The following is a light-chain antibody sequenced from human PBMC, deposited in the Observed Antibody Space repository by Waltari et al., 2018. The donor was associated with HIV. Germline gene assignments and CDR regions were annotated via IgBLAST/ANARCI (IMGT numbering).Light chain of an antibody. CDR1: SSDVGGYNH. CDR2: DVS. CDR3: TSYTTINTYV. Sequence: QSALTQPASVSGSPGQSLTISCTGTSSDVGGYNHVSWYQQHPAKAPKVIIYDVSNRPSGVSTRCSGSKSGNTASLTISGLQAEDEADYYCTSYTTINTYVFGTGTKVTVL. J-gene: IGLJ1*01. V-gene: IGLV2-14*03.